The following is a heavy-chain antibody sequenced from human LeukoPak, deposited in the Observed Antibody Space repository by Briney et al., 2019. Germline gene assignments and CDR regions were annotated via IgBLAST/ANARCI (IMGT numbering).Heavy chain of an antibody. V-gene: IGHV1-18*01. Sequence: AAVKVSCXGSGYTFTSYGISWVRQAPGQGLEWMGWISAYNGNTNYAQKLQGRVTMTTDTSTSTAYMELRSLRSDDTAVYYCARDSIAAHDYWGQGTLVTVSS. CDR3: ARDSIAAHDY. CDR1: GYTFTSYG. J-gene: IGHJ4*02. CDR2: ISAYNGNT. D-gene: IGHD6-6*01.